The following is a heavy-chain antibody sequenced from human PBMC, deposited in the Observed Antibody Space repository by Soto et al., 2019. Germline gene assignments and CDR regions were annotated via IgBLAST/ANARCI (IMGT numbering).Heavy chain of an antibody. V-gene: IGHV1-69*02. J-gene: IGHJ4*02. D-gene: IGHD4-17*01. CDR3: ARGTTVETGSY. Sequence: SVKVSCKASGGTFSSYTISWVRQAPGQGLEWMGRIIPILGIANYAQKFQGRVTITADKSTSTAYMELSSLRSDDTAVYYCARGTTVETGSYWGQGTLVTVSS. CDR1: GGTFSSYT. CDR2: IIPILGIA.